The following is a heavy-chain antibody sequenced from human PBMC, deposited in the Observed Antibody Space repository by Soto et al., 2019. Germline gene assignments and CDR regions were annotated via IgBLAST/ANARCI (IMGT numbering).Heavy chain of an antibody. CDR1: GGTFTNFG. CDR2: KLPLFHTT. CDR3: ARGTAMVTTSQDDFYYGMDV. Sequence: QVQLVQSGAEVKKPGSSVKVSCMASGGTFTNFGFSWVRQAPGQGLEWMGGKLPLFHTTNFAQKFQGRVTITADESTSTAYMELSSLRSEDTAVYYCARGTAMVTTSQDDFYYGMDVWGPGTTVTVSS. D-gene: IGHD5-18*01. J-gene: IGHJ6*02. V-gene: IGHV1-69*01.